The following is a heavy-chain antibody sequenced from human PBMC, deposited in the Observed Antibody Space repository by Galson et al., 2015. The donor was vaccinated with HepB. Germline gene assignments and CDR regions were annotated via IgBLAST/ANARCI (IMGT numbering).Heavy chain of an antibody. CDR3: AREQRYCSATTCPSARGLFDY. V-gene: IGHV3-30-3*01. J-gene: IGHJ4*02. CDR2: LSYDGGSI. Sequence: SLRLSCAASGFTFSNYAMHWARQVPGKGLEWVAVLSYDGGSILYADSVKGRFIISRDNSKNKLHLQMNGLTAEDTAVYYCAREQRYCSATTCPSARGLFDYWGQGTLVTVSS. D-gene: IGHD2-15*01. CDR1: GFTFSNYA.